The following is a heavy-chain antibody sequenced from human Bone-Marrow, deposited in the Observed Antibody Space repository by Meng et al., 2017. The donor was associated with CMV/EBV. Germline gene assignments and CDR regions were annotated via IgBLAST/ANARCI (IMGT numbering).Heavy chain of an antibody. J-gene: IGHJ6*02. V-gene: IGHV1-18*01. Sequence: ASVKVSCKASGYTFATSGISWVRQAPGQGLEWMGWISAYNGDTNYAQKLQGRVTMTTDTSTSTAHMELRSLRSDDTAVYYCARRGIAARPHYYYGMDVWGQGTTVTVSS. CDR2: ISAYNGDT. CDR3: ARRGIAARPHYYYGMDV. D-gene: IGHD6-6*01. CDR1: GYTFATSG.